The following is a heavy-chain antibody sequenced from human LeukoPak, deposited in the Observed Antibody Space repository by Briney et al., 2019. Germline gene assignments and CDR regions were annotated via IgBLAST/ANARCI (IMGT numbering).Heavy chain of an antibody. CDR1: GGSFSGYY. CDR2: INHSGST. D-gene: IGHD6-13*01. Sequence: PSETLSLTCAVYGGSFSGYYWSWIRQPPGKGLEWVGEINHSGSTKYNPSLKRRVTISVDTSKNQFSLRVSSVTAADTAVYYCARGEYSTSDFYYSGMDVWGQGTTVTVSS. CDR3: ARGEYSTSDFYYSGMDV. J-gene: IGHJ6*02. V-gene: IGHV4-34*01.